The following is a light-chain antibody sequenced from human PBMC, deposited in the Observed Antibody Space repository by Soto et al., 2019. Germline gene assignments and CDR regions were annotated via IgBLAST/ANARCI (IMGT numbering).Light chain of an antibody. CDR3: QHYGSSPPMYT. CDR2: GVS. V-gene: IGKV3-20*01. Sequence: EVVLTQSPGTLSLAPGERATLSCRASQSVTNNYIAWYQQKPGQATRLLIYGVSSRAAGIPDRFSGGRSGTDFTLTIDRLEPEDFAVYYCQHYGSSPPMYTFGQGTKVEI. J-gene: IGKJ2*01. CDR1: QSVTNNY.